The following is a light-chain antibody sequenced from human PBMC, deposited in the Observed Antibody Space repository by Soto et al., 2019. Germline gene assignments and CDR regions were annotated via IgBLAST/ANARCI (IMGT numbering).Light chain of an antibody. Sequence: QSALTQPASVSGSPGQSITISCTGTSSDVGAYDYVSWYQQHPGTAPKLIIYDVSHRPSGVSDRFSGSKSGNTASLTISGLQAEDEANYYCCSYAGSGTDNYVFGSGTKLTVL. J-gene: IGLJ1*01. CDR2: DVS. CDR3: CSYAGSGTDNYV. V-gene: IGLV2-14*03. CDR1: SSDVGAYDY.